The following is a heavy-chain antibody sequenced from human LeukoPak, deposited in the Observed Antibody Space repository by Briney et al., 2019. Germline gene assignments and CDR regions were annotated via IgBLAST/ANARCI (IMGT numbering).Heavy chain of an antibody. J-gene: IGHJ4*02. Sequence: SETLSLTCTVSGGSISSSSYYWGWIRQPPGKGLEWIGSIYYSGSTYYNPSLKSRVTISVDTSKNQFSLKLSSVTAADTVVYYCARLTYDYFDYWGQGTLVTVSS. CDR2: IYYSGST. D-gene: IGHD2-2*01. CDR3: ARLTYDYFDY. CDR1: GGSISSSSYY. V-gene: IGHV4-39*01.